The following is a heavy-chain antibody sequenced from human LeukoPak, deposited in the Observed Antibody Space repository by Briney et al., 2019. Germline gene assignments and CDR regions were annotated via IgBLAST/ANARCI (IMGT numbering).Heavy chain of an antibody. Sequence: PSETLSLTCAVYGGSFSGYYWNWIRQPPGKGLEWMGQMNPSGGTTYNPSLKSRVSMSLDTSKNQFSLKLSSVTAADTAVYYCARGLKPYCTNGVCYTGDFWGQGTLVTVSP. CDR3: ARGLKPYCTNGVCYTGDF. CDR2: MNPSGGT. J-gene: IGHJ4*02. D-gene: IGHD2-8*01. V-gene: IGHV4-34*01. CDR1: GGSFSGYY.